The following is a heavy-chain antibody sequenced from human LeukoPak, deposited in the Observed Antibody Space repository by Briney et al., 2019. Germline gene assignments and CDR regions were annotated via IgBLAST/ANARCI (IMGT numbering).Heavy chain of an antibody. Sequence: PSETLSLTCTVSGGSISSYYWSWIRQPPGKGLEWIGYIYYSGSTNYNPSLKSRVTISVDTSKNQFSLKLSSVTAADTAVYYCARVHAEIYSYGQIDYWGQGTLVTVSS. CDR3: ARVHAEIYSYGQIDY. V-gene: IGHV4-59*01. CDR2: IYYSGST. D-gene: IGHD5-18*01. CDR1: GGSISSYY. J-gene: IGHJ4*02.